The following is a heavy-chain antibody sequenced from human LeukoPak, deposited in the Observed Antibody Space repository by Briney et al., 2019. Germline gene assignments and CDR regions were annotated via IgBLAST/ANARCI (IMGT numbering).Heavy chain of an antibody. Sequence: SGGSLRLSCAASGFTFSSYSMNWVRRAPGKGREWVSYISSSSSTIYYADSVKGRFTISRDNAKNSLYLQMNSLRAEDTAVYYCARDHQPPGAFDIWGQGTMVTVSS. CDR1: GFTFSSYS. D-gene: IGHD2-2*01. V-gene: IGHV3-48*01. CDR2: ISSSSSTI. J-gene: IGHJ3*02. CDR3: ARDHQPPGAFDI.